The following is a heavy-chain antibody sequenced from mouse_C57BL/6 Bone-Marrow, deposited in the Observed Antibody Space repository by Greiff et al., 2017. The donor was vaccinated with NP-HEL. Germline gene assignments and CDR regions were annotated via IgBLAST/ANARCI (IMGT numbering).Heavy chain of an antibody. CDR2: IDPENGDT. CDR1: GFNIKDDY. Sequence: VQLQQSGAELVRPGASVKLSCTASGFNIKDDYMHWVKQRPEQGLEWIGWIDPENGDTEYASKFQGKATIRADTSSNTAYLQLSSLTSEDTAVYYCTLYYYGSFWFAYWGQGTLVTVSA. D-gene: IGHD1-1*01. V-gene: IGHV14-4*01. J-gene: IGHJ3*01. CDR3: TLYYYGSFWFAY.